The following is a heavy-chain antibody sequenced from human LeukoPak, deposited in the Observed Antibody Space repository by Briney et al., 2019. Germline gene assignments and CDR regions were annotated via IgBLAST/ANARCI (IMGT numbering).Heavy chain of an antibody. CDR3: ARNYGSGRGSDALDI. J-gene: IGHJ3*02. CDR1: GFTFSNYG. CDR2: RWYDGNNK. Sequence: PGGSLRLSCAASGFTFSNYGMHWVRQVPGKGLECVAVRWYDGNNKNYADSVKGRFTISRDNSKNTLYLQTNSLRAEDTAVYYCARNYGSGRGSDALDIWGQGTMVTVSS. D-gene: IGHD3-10*01. V-gene: IGHV3-33*01.